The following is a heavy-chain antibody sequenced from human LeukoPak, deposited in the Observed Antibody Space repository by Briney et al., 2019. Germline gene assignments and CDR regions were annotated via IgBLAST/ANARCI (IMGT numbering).Heavy chain of an antibody. D-gene: IGHD1-26*01. CDR2: IYYSGST. J-gene: IGHJ4*02. CDR3: ASDDSGSYYY. CDR1: GGSISSSSYY. V-gene: IGHV4-39*02. Sequence: PSETLSLTCTVSGGSISSSSYYWGWIRQPPGKGLEWIGSIYYSGSTYYNPSLKSRVTISIDASKNHFSLIVSSVTAADTAVYYCASDDSGSYYYWGQGTLVTVSS.